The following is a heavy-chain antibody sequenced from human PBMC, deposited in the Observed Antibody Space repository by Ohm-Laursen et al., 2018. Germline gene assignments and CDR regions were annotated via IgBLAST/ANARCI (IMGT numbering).Heavy chain of an antibody. CDR3: ARRHYDFWSGYDP. V-gene: IGHV1-69*13. D-gene: IGHD3-3*01. CDR2: ITPMFGTA. Sequence: SVKVSCKASGGTFSSYAISWVRQAPGQGLEWLGEITPMFGTANYAQKFQGRVTITADESTSTAYMDLSSLRSEDTAIYYCARRHYDFWSGYDPWGQGTLVTVSS. CDR1: GGTFSSYA. J-gene: IGHJ5*02.